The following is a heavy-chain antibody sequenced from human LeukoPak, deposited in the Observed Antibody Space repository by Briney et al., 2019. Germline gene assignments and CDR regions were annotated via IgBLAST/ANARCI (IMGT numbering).Heavy chain of an antibody. Sequence: PGGSLRLSCAASGFTFSSYWMSWVRQAPGKGLEWVANIKQDGSEKYYVDSVKGRFTISRDNAKNSLYLQMNSLRAEDTAVYYCARDDSYSSSYFNWFDPWGRGTLVTVSS. J-gene: IGHJ5*02. CDR3: ARDDSYSSSYFNWFDP. CDR2: IKQDGSEK. V-gene: IGHV3-7*01. D-gene: IGHD6-6*01. CDR1: GFTFSSYW.